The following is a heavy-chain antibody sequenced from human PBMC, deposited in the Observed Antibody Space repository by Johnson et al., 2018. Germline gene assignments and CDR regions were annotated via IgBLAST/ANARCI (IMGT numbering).Heavy chain of an antibody. CDR2: IIPIFGTA. V-gene: IGHV1-69*01. CDR3: AAGRGIAARSYYYYGMDV. Sequence: VQLVESGAEVKKPGSSVKVSCKASGGTFSSYAISWVRQAPGQGLEWMGGIIPIFGTANYAQKFQGRVTFTADGSTSTAYMELGSLRSEDTAVYYCAAGRGIAARSYYYYGMDVWGQGTTVTVSS. J-gene: IGHJ6*02. CDR1: GGTFSSYA. D-gene: IGHD6-6*01.